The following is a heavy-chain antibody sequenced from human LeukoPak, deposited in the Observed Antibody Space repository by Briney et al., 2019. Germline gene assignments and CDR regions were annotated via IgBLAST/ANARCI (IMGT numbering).Heavy chain of an antibody. V-gene: IGHV1-46*01. Sequence: APVKVSCKASGYTFTSYYMHWVRQAPGQGLEWMGIINPSGGSTSYAQKFQGRVTMTRDTSISTAYMELSRLRSDDTAVYYCARELHTGAGDYWGQGTLVTVSS. CDR1: GYTFTSYY. J-gene: IGHJ4*02. CDR3: ARELHTGAGDY. CDR2: INPSGGST. D-gene: IGHD2-15*01.